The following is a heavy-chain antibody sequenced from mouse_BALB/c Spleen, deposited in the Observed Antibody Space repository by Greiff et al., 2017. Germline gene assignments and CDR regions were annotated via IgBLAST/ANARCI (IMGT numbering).Heavy chain of an antibody. CDR1: GFTFSSFG. J-gene: IGHJ3*01. CDR2: ISSGSSTI. Sequence: EVMLVESGGGLVQPGGSRKLSCAASGFTFSSFGMHWVRQAPEKGLEWVAYISSGSSTIYYADTVKGRFTISRDNPKNTLFLQMTSLRSEDTAMYYCARSDGYSAWFAYWGQGTLVTVSA. CDR3: ARSDGYSAWFAY. V-gene: IGHV5-17*02. D-gene: IGHD2-3*01.